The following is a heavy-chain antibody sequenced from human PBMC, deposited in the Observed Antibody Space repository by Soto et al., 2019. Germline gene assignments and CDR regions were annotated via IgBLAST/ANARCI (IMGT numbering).Heavy chain of an antibody. V-gene: IGHV4-59*01. CDR1: GGSISSYY. CDR2: IYYSGST. J-gene: IGHJ6*03. Sequence: ETLSLTCPVSGGSISSYYWSWIRQPPGKGLEWIGYIYYSGSTNYNPSLKSRVTISVDTSKNQFSLKLSSVTAADTAVYYCARLAVVVAATDYYYMDVWGKGTTVTVSS. D-gene: IGHD2-15*01. CDR3: ARLAVVVAATDYYYMDV.